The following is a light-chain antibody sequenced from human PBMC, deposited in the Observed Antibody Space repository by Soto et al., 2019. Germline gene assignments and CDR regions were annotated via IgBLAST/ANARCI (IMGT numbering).Light chain of an antibody. J-gene: IGKJ5*01. Sequence: DIQVTQSPPTLSASVGDRVTITCRASQGISRWSAWYQKKPGRAPKLLIYAASSLQSGVPVRFSGSGSGTDFTLSISSLEPEDVATYFCQQLDSFPLTFGQGTQLEIK. CDR2: AAS. V-gene: IGKV1-12*01. CDR1: QGISRW. CDR3: QQLDSFPLT.